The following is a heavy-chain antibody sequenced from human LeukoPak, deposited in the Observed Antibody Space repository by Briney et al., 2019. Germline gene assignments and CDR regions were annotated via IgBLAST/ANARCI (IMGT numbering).Heavy chain of an antibody. CDR1: GGSISSYY. CDR2: IYYSGST. J-gene: IGHJ4*02. D-gene: IGHD3-10*01. CDR3: ARGNVEGYYGSGSEVGFDY. V-gene: IGHV4-59*01. Sequence: SETLSLTCTVSGGSISSYYWSWIRRPPGKGLEWIGNIYYSGSTNYNPSLKSRVTISVDTSKNQFSLKLSSVTAADTAVYYCARGNVEGYYGSGSEVGFDYWGQGTLVTVSS.